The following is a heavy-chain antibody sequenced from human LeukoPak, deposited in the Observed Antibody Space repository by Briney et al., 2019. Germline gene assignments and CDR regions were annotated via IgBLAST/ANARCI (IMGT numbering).Heavy chain of an antibody. CDR2: INPSGGST. J-gene: IGHJ4*02. D-gene: IGHD3-22*01. Sequence: ASVKVSCKASGYTFTSYYMHWVRQAPGQGLEWMGIINPSGGSTSYAQKFQGRVTMTRDTSTSTVYMELSSLRSEDTAVYYCASVTHYDSSGYYEFDYWGQGTLVTVSS. V-gene: IGHV1-46*01. CDR3: ASVTHYDSSGYYEFDY. CDR1: GYTFTSYY.